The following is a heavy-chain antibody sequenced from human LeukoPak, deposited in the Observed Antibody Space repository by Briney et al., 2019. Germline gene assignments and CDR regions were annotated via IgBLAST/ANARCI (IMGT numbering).Heavy chain of an antibody. CDR2: ISGSGGST. Sequence: PGGSLRLSCAASGFTFSRYSMNWVRQAPGKGLEWVSAISGSGGSTYYADSVKGRSTISRDNSKNTLYLQMNSLRAEDTAVYYCAKQLYYYDSSAYSPHYYFDYWGQGTLVTVSS. D-gene: IGHD3-22*01. CDR3: AKQLYYYDSSAYSPHYYFDY. J-gene: IGHJ4*02. V-gene: IGHV3-23*01. CDR1: GFTFSRYS.